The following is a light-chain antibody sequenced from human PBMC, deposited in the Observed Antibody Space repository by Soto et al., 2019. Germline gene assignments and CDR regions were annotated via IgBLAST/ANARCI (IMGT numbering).Light chain of an antibody. V-gene: IGKV1-33*01. J-gene: IGKJ4*01. CDR2: DAS. Sequence: DIQMTQSPSSLSASVGDRVTITCQARQDISNYLNWYQQKPGKAPKLLIYDASNLETGVPSRFSGSGSGTDFTFTISSLQPEDIATYYCQQYDNLPFGGGTKVESK. CDR3: QQYDNLP. CDR1: QDISNY.